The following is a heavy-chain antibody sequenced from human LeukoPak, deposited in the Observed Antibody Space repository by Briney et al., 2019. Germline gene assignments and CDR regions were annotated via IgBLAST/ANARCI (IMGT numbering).Heavy chain of an antibody. CDR1: GFTFSSLT. CDR2: ISNSSSRI. CDR3: ARGLPYCGGDCFRALDY. D-gene: IGHD2-21*02. J-gene: IGHJ4*02. Sequence: PGGSLTLSCTASGFTFSSLTMNWVRQAPGKGLEWVSYISNSSSRIYYTVSVKARFTVTRDNAKNSMYLQMNSLRDEDTAVYYCARGLPYCGGDCFRALDYWGQGTLVTVSS. V-gene: IGHV3-48*02.